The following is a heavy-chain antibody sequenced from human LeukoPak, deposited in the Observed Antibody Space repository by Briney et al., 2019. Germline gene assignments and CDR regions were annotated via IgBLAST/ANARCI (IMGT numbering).Heavy chain of an antibody. J-gene: IGHJ6*03. CDR1: GFTFSSYW. CDR3: AKVWFRGFSNYMDV. D-gene: IGHD3-10*01. V-gene: IGHV3-7*01. CDR2: IKQDGSEK. Sequence: GGSLRLSCAASGFTFSSYWMSWVRQAPGKGLEWVANIKQDGSEKYYVDSVKGRFTISRDNAKNSLYLQMNSLRAEDTAVYYCAKVWFRGFSNYMDVWGKGTTVTISS.